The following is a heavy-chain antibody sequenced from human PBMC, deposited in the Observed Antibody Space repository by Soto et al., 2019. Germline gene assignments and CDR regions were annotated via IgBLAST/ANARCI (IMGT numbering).Heavy chain of an antibody. CDR2: ISAYNGNT. CDR1: GYKFTNYG. Sequence: GASVKVSCKASGYKFTNYGFTWVRQAPGQGLEWVGWISAYNGNTNYAQNLQGRVTMTTDTSTTTAYMELRSLRSDDTAVYYCARDHPPFVVVTAAYRYWGQGTLVTVSS. CDR3: ARDHPPFVVVTAAYRY. D-gene: IGHD2-2*01. V-gene: IGHV1-18*01. J-gene: IGHJ4*02.